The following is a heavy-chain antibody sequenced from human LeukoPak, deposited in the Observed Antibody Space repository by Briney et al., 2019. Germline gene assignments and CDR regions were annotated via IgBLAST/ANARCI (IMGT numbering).Heavy chain of an antibody. D-gene: IGHD6-19*01. V-gene: IGHV3-23*01. CDR1: GFTFSSYA. CDR3: AKFDLAWLGYFDY. Sequence: GGSLRPSCAASGFTFSSYAMSWVRQAPGKGLGWVPAISGSGGSTYYAYSVKGRFTISRDNSKNTLYLQMNSLRAEDTAVYYCAKFDLAWLGYFDYWGQGTLVTVSS. J-gene: IGHJ4*02. CDR2: ISGSGGST.